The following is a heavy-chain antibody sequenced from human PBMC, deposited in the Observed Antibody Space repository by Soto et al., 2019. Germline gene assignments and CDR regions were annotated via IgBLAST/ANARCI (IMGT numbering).Heavy chain of an antibody. V-gene: IGHV4-30-4*01. Sequence: QVQLQESGPGLVKPSQTLSLTCTVSGGSISSGDYYWSWIRQPPGKGLEWIGYIYYSGSTYYNPSLKSRVTISVDTSKNQFSLKLSSVTAADTAVYYCARVSIGRGGIPNFYFDYWGQGTLVTVSS. J-gene: IGHJ4*02. D-gene: IGHD3-10*01. CDR2: IYYSGST. CDR3: ARVSIGRGGIPNFYFDY. CDR1: GGSISSGDYY.